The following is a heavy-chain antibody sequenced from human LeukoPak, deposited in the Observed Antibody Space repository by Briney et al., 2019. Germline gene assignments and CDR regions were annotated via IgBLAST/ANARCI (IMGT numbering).Heavy chain of an antibody. J-gene: IGHJ4*02. V-gene: IGHV1-2*02. CDR3: ARDQGEMATVPDY. Sequence: ASVKVSCKASGYTFTGYYMHWVRLAPGQGLEWMGWINPNSGGTNYAQKFQGRVTMTRDTSIATAYMELSRLRSDDTAVYYCARDQGEMATVPDYWGQGTLVTVSS. CDR1: GYTFTGYY. D-gene: IGHD5-24*01. CDR2: INPNSGGT.